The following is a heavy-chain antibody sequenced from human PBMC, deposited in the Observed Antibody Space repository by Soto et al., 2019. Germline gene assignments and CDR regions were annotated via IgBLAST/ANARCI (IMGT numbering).Heavy chain of an antibody. Sequence: SETLSLTCTVSGGSVSSANYYWTWIRQPPGKGLEWIGYVFYSGNTNSNPSLKSRVSISVDTSKDQFSLKLRSVTAADTAVYFCVNGFSLDYWGQGILVTVSS. J-gene: IGHJ4*02. CDR1: GGSVSSANYY. CDR3: VNGFSLDY. D-gene: IGHD2-8*01. V-gene: IGHV4-61*01. CDR2: VFYSGNT.